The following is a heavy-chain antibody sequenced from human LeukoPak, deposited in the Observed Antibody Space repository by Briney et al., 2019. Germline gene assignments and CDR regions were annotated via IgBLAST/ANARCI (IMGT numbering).Heavy chain of an antibody. CDR3: AKMPVSYSSGWTNFDY. CDR1: GFTFSSYA. CDR2: ISGSGGST. V-gene: IGHV3-23*01. D-gene: IGHD6-19*01. J-gene: IGHJ4*02. Sequence: GGSLRLSCAASGFTFSSYAMSWVRQAPGKGLEWVSGISGSGGSTYYADSVKGRFTISRDNSKNTLYLQMNSLRAEDTAVYYCAKMPVSYSSGWTNFDYWGQGTLVTVSS.